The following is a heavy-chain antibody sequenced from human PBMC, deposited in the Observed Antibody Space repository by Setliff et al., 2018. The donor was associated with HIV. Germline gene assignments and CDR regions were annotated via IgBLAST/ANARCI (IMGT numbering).Heavy chain of an antibody. CDR1: GFSIGTSGVG. J-gene: IGHJ4*02. Sequence: SGPTLVNPTQTLTLTCTFSGFSIGTSGVGVGWIRQPPAVALEWLAFAYWDDDNHYSPSLKSRHTVSKDTLKNQVVLIMPNMDPWDTGTYYCAYISRVAYVNFKYYLDYWGQGTLITVSS. CDR3: AYISRVAYVNFKYYLDY. D-gene: IGHD3-16*01. V-gene: IGHV2-5*02. CDR2: AYWDDDN.